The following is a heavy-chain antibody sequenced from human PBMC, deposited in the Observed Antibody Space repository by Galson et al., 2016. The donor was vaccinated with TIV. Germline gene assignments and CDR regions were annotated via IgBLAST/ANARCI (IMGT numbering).Heavy chain of an antibody. J-gene: IGHJ4*03. V-gene: IGHV1-46*03. CDR3: GRERINWGSFDY. Sequence: SVKVSCKGSGYTFTSYYIHWVRQAPGQGLEWMGRINPSGGDATYAQKFQGRVILTRDTSTSTIYMDLSSLTSDDTAVYFCGRERINWGSFDYWGQGTRSPSPQ. D-gene: IGHD7-27*01. CDR1: GYTFTSYY. CDR2: INPSGGDA.